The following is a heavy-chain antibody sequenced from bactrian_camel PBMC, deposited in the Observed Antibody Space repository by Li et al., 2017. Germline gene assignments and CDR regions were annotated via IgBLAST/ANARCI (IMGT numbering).Heavy chain of an antibody. CDR2: IGSDGGSI. CDR3: VRDQTAPLLSLRTAAFGY. V-gene: IGHV3S40*01. CDR1: GLSFSSYG. Sequence: VQLVESGGGLVQPGGSLRLSCAASGLSFSSYGMSWWRQAPEKDSEWVAGIGSDGGSIYYADSLLGRFTISRDNAENTVYLQMNSLQPDDTAVYYCVRDQTAPLLSLRTAAFGYWGQGTQVTVS. J-gene: IGHJ6*01. D-gene: IGHD3*01.